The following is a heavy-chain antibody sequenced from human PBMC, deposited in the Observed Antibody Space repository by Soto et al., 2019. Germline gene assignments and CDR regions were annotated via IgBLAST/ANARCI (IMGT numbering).Heavy chain of an antibody. Sequence: EVQLLESGGGLVQPGVSLRLSCTASGFTFSSYAMSWVRQAPGKGLEWVSAISVSGGSTYYADSVKGRFTISRDNSKNTLYLHMNSLRAEDTAVYYCAKGSLRFLEGMNWFYPWGQGTLVTVSS. CDR3: AKGSLRFLEGMNWFYP. V-gene: IGHV3-23*01. CDR2: ISVSGGST. J-gene: IGHJ5*02. D-gene: IGHD3-3*01. CDR1: GFTFSSYA.